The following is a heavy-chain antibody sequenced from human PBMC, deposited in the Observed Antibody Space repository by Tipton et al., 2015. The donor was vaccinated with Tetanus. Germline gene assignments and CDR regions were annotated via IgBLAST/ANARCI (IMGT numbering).Heavy chain of an antibody. V-gene: IGHV3-23*01. D-gene: IGHD2-2*02. J-gene: IGHJ6*02. Sequence: SLRLSCAASGFTFSSYAMSWVRQAPGKGLEWVSAISGSGGSTYYADSVKGRFTISRDNSKNTLYLQMNSLRAEDTAVYYCARHSAMPAAIVYYAMDVWGQGTTVPVSS. CDR3: ARHSAMPAAIVYYAMDV. CDR1: GFTFSSYA. CDR2: ISGSGGST.